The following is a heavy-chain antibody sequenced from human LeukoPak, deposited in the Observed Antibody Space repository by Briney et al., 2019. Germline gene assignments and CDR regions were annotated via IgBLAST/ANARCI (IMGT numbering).Heavy chain of an antibody. J-gene: IGHJ4*02. D-gene: IGHD1-1*01. CDR3: ARAATTGTVDY. V-gene: IGHV3-7*01. Sequence: PGGSLRLSCAASGFTFSNYWMSWVRQAPGKGLEWVANINQGGSEKYYVDSVEGRFTISRDNAKNSLYLQMDSLRAEDTAVFYCARAATTGTVDYWGQGTLVTVSS. CDR2: INQGGSEK. CDR1: GFTFSNYW.